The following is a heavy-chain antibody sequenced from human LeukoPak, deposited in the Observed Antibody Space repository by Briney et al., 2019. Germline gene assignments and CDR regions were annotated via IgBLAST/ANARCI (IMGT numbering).Heavy chain of an antibody. CDR2: VRSGAYGGTA. J-gene: IGHJ4*02. V-gene: IGHV3-49*04. CDR1: GFTFRDYA. CDR3: ISAAGDY. Sequence: PGGSLRLSCAASGFTFRDYAMSWVRQAPGKGLEWVGFVRSGAYGGTAVYAASVRGRVYISRDDSKSIAYLQLDSLKAEDTAVYYCISAAGDYWGQGTLVTVSS.